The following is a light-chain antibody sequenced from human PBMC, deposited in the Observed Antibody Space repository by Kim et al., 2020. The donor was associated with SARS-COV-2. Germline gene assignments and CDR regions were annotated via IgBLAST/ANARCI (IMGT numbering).Light chain of an antibody. V-gene: IGLV2-14*03. Sequence: GQSITISCAGTNSDVGGYNYVSWYQHHPGKAPKLMIYDVHNRPSGVSHRFSGSKSGNTASLTISGLQAEDEADYYCCSFASTTSYVFGSGTKVTVL. CDR3: CSFASTTSYV. CDR2: DVH. CDR1: NSDVGGYNY. J-gene: IGLJ1*01.